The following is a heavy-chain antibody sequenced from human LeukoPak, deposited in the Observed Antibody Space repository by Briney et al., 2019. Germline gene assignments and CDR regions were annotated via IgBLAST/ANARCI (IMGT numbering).Heavy chain of an antibody. CDR3: AKDIGQLGMAPTGFDY. D-gene: IGHD1-14*01. V-gene: IGHV3-9*01. CDR2: IGWNSGSI. Sequence: PGGSLRLSCAASGFTFDDYAIPWVRQAPGKGLEWVSGIGWNSGSIGYADSVKGRFTLSRDNAKKSLYLQMNSLRVEDTALYYCAKDIGQLGMAPTGFDYWGQGTLVTVSS. J-gene: IGHJ4*02. CDR1: GFTFDDYA.